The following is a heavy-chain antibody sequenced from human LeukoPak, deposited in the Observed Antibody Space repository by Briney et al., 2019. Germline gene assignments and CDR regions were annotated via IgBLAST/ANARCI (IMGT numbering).Heavy chain of an antibody. CDR3: ARDPYSKIFGG. V-gene: IGHV3-66*02. CDR2: IDSGGST. D-gene: IGHD3-3*01. Sequence: PGASLRLSCAASGFTFSNYAMSWVRQAPGKGLEWVSIIDSGGSTYYADSVKGRFTISRDNSKNTVFLQMNSLRAEDTAVYYCARDPYSKIFGGWGHGTLVTVSS. CDR1: GFTFSNYA. J-gene: IGHJ4*01.